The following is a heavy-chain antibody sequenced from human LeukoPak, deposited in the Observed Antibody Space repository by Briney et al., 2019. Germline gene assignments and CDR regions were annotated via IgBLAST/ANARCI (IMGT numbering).Heavy chain of an antibody. D-gene: IGHD3-22*01. V-gene: IGHV3-7*03. Sequence: GGSLRLSCAASGFTFSSYWMSWVRQAPGKGLEWVANIKQDGSEKYYVDSVKGRFTISRDNAKNSLYLQMNSLRAEDTAVYYCARSFYYYDSSGYSMGAFDIWGQGTMVTVSS. CDR2: IKQDGSEK. J-gene: IGHJ3*02. CDR3: ARSFYYYDSSGYSMGAFDI. CDR1: GFTFSSYW.